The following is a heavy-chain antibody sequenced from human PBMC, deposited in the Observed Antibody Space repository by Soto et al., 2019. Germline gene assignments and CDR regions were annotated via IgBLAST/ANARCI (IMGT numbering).Heavy chain of an antibody. D-gene: IGHD5-18*01. CDR3: ARDQPGYSYGYGLGY. Sequence: EVQLVESGGGLVKPGGSLRLSCAASGFTFSSYSMNWVRQAPGKGLEWVSSISSSSSYIYYADSVKGRFTISRDNAKNSLYLQITSLRAAYTAVYYCARDQPGYSYGYGLGYWGQGTLVTVSS. CDR1: GFTFSSYS. J-gene: IGHJ4*02. CDR2: ISSSSSYI. V-gene: IGHV3-21*01.